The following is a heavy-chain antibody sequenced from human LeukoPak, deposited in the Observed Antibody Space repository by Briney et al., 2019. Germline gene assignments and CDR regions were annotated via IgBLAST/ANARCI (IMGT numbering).Heavy chain of an antibody. Sequence: WASVKVSCKASGYSFTSYALNWVRQAPGQGLEWMGWINPNTGNPTYAQGFTGRFVFSLDTSVSTAYLQISSLKAEDSAVYYCARAYQPLGGLSFPDYWGQGTPVTVSS. CDR2: INPNTGNP. D-gene: IGHD3-16*02. V-gene: IGHV7-4-1*02. CDR1: GYSFTSYA. CDR3: ARAYQPLGGLSFPDY. J-gene: IGHJ4*02.